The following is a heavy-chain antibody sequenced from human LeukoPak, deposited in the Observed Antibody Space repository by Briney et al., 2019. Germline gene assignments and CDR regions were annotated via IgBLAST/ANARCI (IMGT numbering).Heavy chain of an antibody. J-gene: IGHJ4*02. Sequence: PSETLSLTCTVSGGSISSSSYYWGWIRQPPGKGLEWIGSVYYSGSTYYNPSLKSRVTISVDTSKNQFSLKLSSMTAADTAVYYCARGYSYGYDWGQGTLVTVSS. V-gene: IGHV4-39*07. CDR2: VYYSGST. D-gene: IGHD5-18*01. CDR1: GGSISSSSYY. CDR3: ARGYSYGYD.